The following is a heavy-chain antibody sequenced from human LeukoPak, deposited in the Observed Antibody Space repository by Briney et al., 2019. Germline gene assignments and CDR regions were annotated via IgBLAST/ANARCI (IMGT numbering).Heavy chain of an antibody. CDR2: ISSDGGDT. Sequence: GGSLRLSCAASGFTFSSFAMHWVRQAPGKGLEYVSTISSDGGDTYYANSVKGRFTISRDNSKNTLYLQMGSLRADDMAVYYCTREVHSGSSDYWGQGTLVTVSS. CDR1: GFTFSSFA. V-gene: IGHV3-64*01. J-gene: IGHJ4*02. D-gene: IGHD1-26*01. CDR3: TREVHSGSSDY.